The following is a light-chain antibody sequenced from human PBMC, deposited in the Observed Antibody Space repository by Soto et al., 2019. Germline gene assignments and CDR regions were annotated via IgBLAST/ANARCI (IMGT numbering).Light chain of an antibody. CDR2: AAS. J-gene: IGKJ4*01. Sequence: AIRMTQSPSSFSASTGDRVTITCRAIQGISSSLALYQQKPGNAPKLLIYAASTLQSGVPSRFSGSGSGTDFTLTISGLQYEDFATYYCQQYYSYQLTFGGGNKVAIK. CDR3: QQYYSYQLT. V-gene: IGKV1-8*01. CDR1: QGISSS.